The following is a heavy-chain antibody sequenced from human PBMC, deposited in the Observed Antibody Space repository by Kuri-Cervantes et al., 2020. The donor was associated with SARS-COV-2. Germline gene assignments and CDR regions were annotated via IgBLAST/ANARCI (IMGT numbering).Heavy chain of an antibody. J-gene: IGHJ6*03. CDR1: GYTFTSYY. CDR2: INPSGGST. Sequence: ASVKVSCKASGYTFTSYYTHWVRQAPGQGLEWMGIINPSGGSTSYAQKFQGRVTMTRDTSTSTVYMELRSLRSDDTAVYYCARVPGGTIFGVVIIDYYYYMDVWGKGTTVTVSS. V-gene: IGHV1-46*01. CDR3: ARVPGGTIFGVVIIDYYYYMDV. D-gene: IGHD3-3*01.